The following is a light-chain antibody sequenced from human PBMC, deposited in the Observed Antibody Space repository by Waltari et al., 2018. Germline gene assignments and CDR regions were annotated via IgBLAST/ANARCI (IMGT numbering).Light chain of an antibody. CDR3: QQYGSSPIT. CDR2: GAS. CDR1: QSVSNSY. V-gene: IGKV3-20*01. J-gene: IGKJ5*01. Sequence: ETVLTQSPGTLSLSPGERATLSCRASQSVSNSYLVWYQQRPGQAPRLLIYGASSRATGIPDRFSGSGSGTDFTLTINRLEPEDFAVYYCQQYGSSPITFGQGTRLEIK.